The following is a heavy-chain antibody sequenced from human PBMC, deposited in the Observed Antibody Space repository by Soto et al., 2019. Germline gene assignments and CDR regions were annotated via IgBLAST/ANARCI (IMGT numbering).Heavy chain of an antibody. D-gene: IGHD2-8*02. Sequence: PGESLKFSCKGSGYKFATYWIACVRQMPGRGLESMGTIYPGKSKTIYRPSFQGLVTISADTSLNPAYLQWDSLRASDTAIYYCARGFTGSAGRFDPWGQGTVVTVSS. CDR1: GYKFATYW. CDR3: ARGFTGSAGRFDP. CDR2: IYPGKSKT. V-gene: IGHV5-51*01. J-gene: IGHJ5*02.